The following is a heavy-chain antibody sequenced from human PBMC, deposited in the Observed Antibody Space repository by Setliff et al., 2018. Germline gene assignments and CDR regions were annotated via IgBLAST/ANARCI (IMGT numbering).Heavy chain of an antibody. D-gene: IGHD3-3*01. Sequence: RASVKVSCKASGYTFSSYSMHWVRQAPGQRLEWMGWINTNTGNPTYAQGFTGRFVFSLDTSVSTAYLQISSLKAEDTAVYYCARGPLHYDFWSGYYTVSWFDPWGQGTLVTVSS. CDR2: INTNTGNP. CDR1: GYTFSSYS. J-gene: IGHJ5*02. V-gene: IGHV7-4-1*02. CDR3: ARGPLHYDFWSGYYTVSWFDP.